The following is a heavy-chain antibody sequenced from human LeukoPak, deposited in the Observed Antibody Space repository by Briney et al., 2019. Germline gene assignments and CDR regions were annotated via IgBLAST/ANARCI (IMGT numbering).Heavy chain of an antibody. V-gene: IGHV1-2*02. J-gene: IGHJ4*02. CDR3: ARVIFVAAAFGY. Sequence: ASVKVSCKASGYTFTGYYMHWVRQAPGQGLEWMGWINPNSGGTNYAQKFQGRVTMTRDTSISTAYMELSRLRSDDTAVYYCARVIFVAAAFGYWGQGTLVTVSS. CDR2: INPNSGGT. CDR1: GYTFTGYY. D-gene: IGHD6-19*01.